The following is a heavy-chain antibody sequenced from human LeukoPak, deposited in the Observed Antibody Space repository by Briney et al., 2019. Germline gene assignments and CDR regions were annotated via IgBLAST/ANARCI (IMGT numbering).Heavy chain of an antibody. D-gene: IGHD3-3*01. V-gene: IGHV1-8*01. CDR1: GYTFTSYD. J-gene: IGHJ1*01. CDR3: AKDSGFWRGSEH. CDR2: MNPNSGNT. Sequence: ASVKVSCKASGYTFTSYDINWVRQATGQGLEWMGWMNPNSGNTGYAQKFQGRVTMTRNTSISTAYMELSSLRSEDTAVYYCAKDSGFWRGSEHWGQGTLVTVSS.